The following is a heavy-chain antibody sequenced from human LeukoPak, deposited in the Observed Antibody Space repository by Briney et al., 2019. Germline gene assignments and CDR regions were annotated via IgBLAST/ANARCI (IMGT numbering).Heavy chain of an antibody. CDR2: IREDGSEK. Sequence: GGSLRLPCVASGFTFNNYWMNWVRQAPGRGLEWVANIREDGSEKNYVDSVKGRFTISRENAKNSLYLHMDNLRAEDTAVYYCATDRREEPSNFDRNRFAYWGQGTLVTVSS. V-gene: IGHV3-7*05. J-gene: IGHJ4*02. CDR3: ATDRREEPSNFDRNRFAY. D-gene: IGHD1-14*01. CDR1: GFTFNNYW.